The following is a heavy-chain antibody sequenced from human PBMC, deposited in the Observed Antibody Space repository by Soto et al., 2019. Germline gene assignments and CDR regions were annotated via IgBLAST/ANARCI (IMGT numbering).Heavy chain of an antibody. Sequence: GASVKVSCKASGGTFSSYTISWVRQAPGQGLEWMGRIIPILGIANYAQKFQGRVTITADKSTSTAYMELSSLRSEDTAVYYCARDLGIAVGSFDYWGQGTLVTVSS. CDR2: IIPILGIA. D-gene: IGHD6-19*01. CDR1: GGTFSSYT. V-gene: IGHV1-69*04. CDR3: ARDLGIAVGSFDY. J-gene: IGHJ4*02.